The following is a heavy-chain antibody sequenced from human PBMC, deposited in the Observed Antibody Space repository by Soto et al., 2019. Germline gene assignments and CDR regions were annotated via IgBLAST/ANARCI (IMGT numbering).Heavy chain of an antibody. V-gene: IGHV4-31*03. CDR2: IYYSGTT. D-gene: IGHD7-27*01. CDR1: GVSISDSGYY. Sequence: QVQLHESGPGLVKPSQTLSLTCSVSGVSISDSGYYWNWIRQHPGKGLEWLGYIYYSGTTRYNPSLRRRLTISIDTSKNHFSLRLTSVTAADTAVYYCAREKVFSPWGPPKNTWFDPWGQGTLVTVSS. CDR3: AREKVFSPWGPPKNTWFDP. J-gene: IGHJ5*02.